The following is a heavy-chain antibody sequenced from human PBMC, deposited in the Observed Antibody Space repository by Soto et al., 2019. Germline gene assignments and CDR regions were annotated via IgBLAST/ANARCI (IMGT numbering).Heavy chain of an antibody. CDR2: ISAYNGNT. CDR1: GYTFTSYG. CDR3: ARDKGTIFGAVIIAH. J-gene: IGHJ4*02. Sequence: ASVKVSCKASGYTFTSYGISWVRQAPGQGLEWMGWISAYNGNTNYAQKLQGRVTMTTDTSTSTAYMELRSLRSDDTAVYYCARDKGTIFGAVIIAHWGQGTLVTSPQ. V-gene: IGHV1-18*01. D-gene: IGHD3-3*01.